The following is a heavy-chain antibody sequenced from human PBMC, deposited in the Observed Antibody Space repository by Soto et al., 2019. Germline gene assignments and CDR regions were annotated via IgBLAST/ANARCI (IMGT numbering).Heavy chain of an antibody. J-gene: IGHJ4*02. V-gene: IGHV3-11*01. D-gene: IGHD4-17*01. Sequence: QVQLVESGGGLVKPGGSLRLSCATSGFTFSDYYMSWIRQAPGTGLEWVSYIGTRGNTKYYADSVRGRCTISRDNAKNSLYLQMNRRRADDTAVYYCARDETEYYCEDYNYWGQGIPVTVSS. CDR1: GFTFSDYY. CDR3: ARDETEYYCEDYNY. CDR2: IGTRGNTK.